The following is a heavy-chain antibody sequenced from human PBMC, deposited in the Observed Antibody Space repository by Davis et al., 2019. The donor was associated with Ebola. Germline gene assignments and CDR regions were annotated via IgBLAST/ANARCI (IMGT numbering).Heavy chain of an antibody. Sequence: SETLSLTCTVSGGSITTSRYHWVCFRTPPRQELEWIGSVTYSGSSYYNASLKSRVTISVDTSKNQFSLKLSSVTAADTAVYYCASLNEVGSGDYAGYGMDVWGKGTTVTVSS. CDR2: VTYSGSS. D-gene: IGHD3-3*01. J-gene: IGHJ6*04. V-gene: IGHV4-39*01. CDR1: GGSITTSRYH. CDR3: ASLNEVGSGDYAGYGMDV.